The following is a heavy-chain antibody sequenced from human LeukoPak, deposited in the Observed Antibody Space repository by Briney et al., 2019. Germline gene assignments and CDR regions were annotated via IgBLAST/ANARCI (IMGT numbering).Heavy chain of an antibody. V-gene: IGHV4-4*07. J-gene: IGHJ5*02. Sequence: SETLSLTCTVSGGSISSYYWSWIRQPAGKGLEWIGRIYTSGSTNYNPSLKSRVTISVDTSKNQFSLKLSSVTAADTAVYYCARQRITITANWFDPWGQGTLVTVSS. CDR1: GGSISSYY. D-gene: IGHD3-3*01. CDR3: ARQRITITANWFDP. CDR2: IYTSGST.